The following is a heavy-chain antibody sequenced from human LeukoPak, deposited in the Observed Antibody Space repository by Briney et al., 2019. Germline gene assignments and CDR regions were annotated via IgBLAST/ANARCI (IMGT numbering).Heavy chain of an antibody. CDR2: ISGSGGST. V-gene: IGHV3-23*01. Sequence: GGSLRLSCAASGFTFSSYAMSWVRQAPGKGLEWDSAISGSGGSTYYADSVKGRFTISRDNSKNTLYLQMNSLRAEDTAVYYCAKSLGYDFWSGYFAYWGQGTLVTVSS. CDR3: AKSLGYDFWSGYFAY. J-gene: IGHJ4*02. CDR1: GFTFSSYA. D-gene: IGHD3-3*01.